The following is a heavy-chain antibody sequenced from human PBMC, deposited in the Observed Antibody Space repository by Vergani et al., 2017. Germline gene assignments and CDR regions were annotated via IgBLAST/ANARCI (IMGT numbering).Heavy chain of an antibody. CDR2: ISWNSDSI. CDR1: GFTFNDYA. CDR3: AKVDILGAFDI. V-gene: IGHV3-9*01. J-gene: IGHJ3*02. D-gene: IGHD2-15*01. Sequence: EVQLVESGGGLVQPGRSLRLSCAASGFTFNDYAMHWFRQAPGKGLEWVSSISWNSDSIGYADSVKGRFTISRDNAKNSLYLQMNSLKTEDTALYYCAKVDILGAFDIWGQGTMVTVSS.